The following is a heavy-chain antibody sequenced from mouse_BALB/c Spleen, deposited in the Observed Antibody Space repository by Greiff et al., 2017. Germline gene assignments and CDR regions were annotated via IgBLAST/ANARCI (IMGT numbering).Heavy chain of an antibody. J-gene: IGHJ1*01. CDR2: IDPANGNT. D-gene: IGHD1-1*01. Sequence: EVQLQQSGAELVKPGASVKLSCTASGFNIKDTYMHWVKQRPEQGLEWIGRIDPANGNTKYDPKFQGKATITADTSSNTAYLQLSSLTSEDTAVYACAPIYYDGSWYFDVWGEGTMVTVSS. CDR1: GFNIKDTY. V-gene: IGHV14-3*02. CDR3: APIYYDGSWYFDV.